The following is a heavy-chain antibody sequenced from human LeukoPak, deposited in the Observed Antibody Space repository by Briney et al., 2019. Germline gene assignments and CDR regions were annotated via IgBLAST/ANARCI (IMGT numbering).Heavy chain of an antibody. CDR2: INPNSGGT. Sequence: ASVKVSCKASGYTFTGCYMHWVRQAPGQGLEWMGWINPNSGGTNYAQKFQGRVTMTRDTSISTAYMELSRLRSDDTAVYYCARERGTIAAAGTRTYGGKKYYFDYWGQGTLVTVSS. CDR3: ARERGTIAAAGTRTYGGKKYYFDY. D-gene: IGHD6-13*01. V-gene: IGHV1-2*02. CDR1: GYTFTGCY. J-gene: IGHJ4*02.